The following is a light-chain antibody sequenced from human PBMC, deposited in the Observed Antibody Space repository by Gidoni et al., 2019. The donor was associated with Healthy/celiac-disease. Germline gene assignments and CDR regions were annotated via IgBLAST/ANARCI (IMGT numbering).Light chain of an antibody. CDR2: AAS. V-gene: IGKV1-9*01. Sequence: DIQLTQSPSFLSASVGDRVTITCRASQGISSYLAWYQQKPGKAPKLLIYAASTLQSGVPSRFRGSGSGTEFTLTISSLQPEDFATYYCQRLNSYPLFTFGPGTKVDIK. J-gene: IGKJ3*01. CDR1: QGISSY. CDR3: QRLNSYPLFT.